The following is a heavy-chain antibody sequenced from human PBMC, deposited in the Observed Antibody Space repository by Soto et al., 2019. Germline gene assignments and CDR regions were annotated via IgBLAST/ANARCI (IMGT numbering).Heavy chain of an antibody. Sequence: QEQVLQSGGGVVQPGRSLRLSCVASGFTVSGYSMHWVRQAPGKGLEWVAVISYDGSNKYYADSVKGRFTISRDNSKNTLYLQMNSLRAEDTAVYYCARVRLAGYYYYGMDVWGQGTTVTVSS. CDR1: GFTVSGYS. D-gene: IGHD6-19*01. V-gene: IGHV3-30-3*01. CDR3: ARVRLAGYYYYGMDV. J-gene: IGHJ6*02. CDR2: ISYDGSNK.